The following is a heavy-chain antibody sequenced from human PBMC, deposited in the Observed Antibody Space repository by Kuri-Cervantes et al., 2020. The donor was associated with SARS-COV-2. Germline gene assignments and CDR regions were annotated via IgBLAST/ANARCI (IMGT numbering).Heavy chain of an antibody. CDR1: GFTFSSYS. CDR3: ASEYRIAAAGMSFDY. CDR2: ISSSSSYI. J-gene: IGHJ4*02. Sequence: GSLKISCAASGFTFSSYSMNWVRQAPGKGLEWVSSISSSSSYIYYADSVKGRFTISRDNAKNSLYLQMNSLRAEDTAVYYCASEYRIAAAGMSFDYWGQGTLVTVSS. D-gene: IGHD6-13*01. V-gene: IGHV3-21*01.